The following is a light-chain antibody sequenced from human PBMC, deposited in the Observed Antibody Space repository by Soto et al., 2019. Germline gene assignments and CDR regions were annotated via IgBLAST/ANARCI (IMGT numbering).Light chain of an antibody. Sequence: QLVLTQSPSASASLGASVKLTCTLSSGHSSYAIAWHQQQPEKGPRYLMKLSSDGSHSNGDGIPDRFSGSSSGAERYLTISSLQAEDEGDYYCQTWGSGIVLFGGGTKLTVL. CDR2: LSSDGSH. CDR3: QTWGSGIVL. J-gene: IGLJ2*01. V-gene: IGLV4-69*01. CDR1: SGHSSYA.